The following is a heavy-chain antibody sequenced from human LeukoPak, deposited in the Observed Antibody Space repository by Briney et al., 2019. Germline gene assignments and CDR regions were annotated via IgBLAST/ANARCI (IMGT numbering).Heavy chain of an antibody. V-gene: IGHV4-59*01. Sequence: SETLCLTCTVSGGSISSYYWSWIRQPPGKGLEWIGYIYYSGGTNYNPSLKSRVTISVDTSKNQLSLKLSSVTAADTAVYYCARDDGYKVDYWGREPWSPSPQ. CDR3: ARDDGYKVDY. CDR1: GGSISSYY. D-gene: IGHD5-24*01. CDR2: IYYSGGT. J-gene: IGHJ4*02.